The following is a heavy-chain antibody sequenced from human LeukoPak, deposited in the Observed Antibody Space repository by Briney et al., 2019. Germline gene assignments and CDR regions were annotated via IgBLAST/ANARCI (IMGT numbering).Heavy chain of an antibody. CDR3: ARPNYDILTGSNWFDP. J-gene: IGHJ5*02. V-gene: IGHV4-39*01. Sequence: SETLSLTCTVSGGSISISSYYWGWIRQPPGKGLEWIGSIYYSGSTYYNPSLKSRVTISVDTSKNQFSLKLSSVTAADTAVYYCARPNYDILTGSNWFDPWGQGTLVTVSS. CDR2: IYYSGST. D-gene: IGHD3-9*01. CDR1: GGSISISSYY.